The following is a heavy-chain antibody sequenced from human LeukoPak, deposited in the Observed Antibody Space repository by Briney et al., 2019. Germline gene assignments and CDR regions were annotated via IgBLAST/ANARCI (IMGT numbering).Heavy chain of an antibody. Sequence: GWSLTLSCAACGFTFSSYWMSWVRQAPGKGLEWVANIKQDGSEKYYVDPVKGRFTISRDNAKNSLYLQMNSLRAEDTAVFYCARGMSTGEYWGQGTLVTVSS. D-gene: IGHD3-16*01. V-gene: IGHV3-7*04. CDR3: ARGMSTGEY. J-gene: IGHJ4*02. CDR2: IKQDGSEK. CDR1: GFTFSSYW.